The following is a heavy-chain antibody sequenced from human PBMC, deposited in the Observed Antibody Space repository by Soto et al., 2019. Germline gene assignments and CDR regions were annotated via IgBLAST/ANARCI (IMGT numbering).Heavy chain of an antibody. V-gene: IGHV3-21*06. J-gene: IGHJ4*02. CDR2: ISSTTNYI. CDR3: AIESEDITSNLDE. CDR1: GFTFTRYS. Sequence: EVQLVESGGGLVKPGGSLRLSCAASGFTFTRYSMTWVRQAPGKGLEWVSSISSTTNYIYYGDSMKVRFTISRDNAKNSLYREMNILRAEDTAVYFFAIESEDITSNLDEWGQGTLVTVSS.